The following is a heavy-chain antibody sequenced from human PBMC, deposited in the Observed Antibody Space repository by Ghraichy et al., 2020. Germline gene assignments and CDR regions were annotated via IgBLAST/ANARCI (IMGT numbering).Heavy chain of an antibody. CDR2: IWYDGVTK. D-gene: IGHD3-22*01. CDR3: ARDLGDSSGHHDAFDI. J-gene: IGHJ3*02. CDR1: GFTFSSCG. Sequence: GESLNISCAASGFTFSSCGIHWVRQAPGKGLEWVAVIWYDGVTKYYSDSVKGRSTISRDNSKNTAYLQMNSLRAEDTAVYYCARDLGDSSGHHDAFDIWGQGTMVTVSS. V-gene: IGHV3-33*01.